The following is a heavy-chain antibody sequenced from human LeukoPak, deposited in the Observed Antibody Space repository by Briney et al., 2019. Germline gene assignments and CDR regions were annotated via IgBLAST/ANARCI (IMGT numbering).Heavy chain of an antibody. CDR3: ASAVGYGAASYGFDT. CDR2: IIRDGTGT. D-gene: IGHD3-10*01. CDR1: DFNLTTKV. J-gene: IGHJ3*02. V-gene: IGHV3-74*01. Sequence: GGSLRLSCAASDFNLTTKVMHWVRRAPVKGLVWVSRIIRDGTGTDHADSVKGRFAISRDSAKNTLYLQMNSLRAEDTAVYYCASAVGYGAASYGFDTWGQGTMVTVSS.